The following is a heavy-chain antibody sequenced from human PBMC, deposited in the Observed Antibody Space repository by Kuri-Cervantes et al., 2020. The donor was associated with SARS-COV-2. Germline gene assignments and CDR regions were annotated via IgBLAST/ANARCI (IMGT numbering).Heavy chain of an antibody. V-gene: IGHV1-69*13. Sequence: SVKVSCKASGGTFSSYAISRVRQAPGQGLEWMGRIIPIFGTANYAQKFQGRVTITADESTSTAYMELSSLRSEDTAVYYCARESRLGSGSYYSVDYWGQGTLVTVSS. CDR3: ARESRLGSGSYYSVDY. CDR2: IIPIFGTA. J-gene: IGHJ4*02. D-gene: IGHD1-26*01. CDR1: GGTFSSYA.